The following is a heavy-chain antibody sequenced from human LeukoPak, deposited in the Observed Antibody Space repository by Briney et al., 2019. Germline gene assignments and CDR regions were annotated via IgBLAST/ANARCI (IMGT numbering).Heavy chain of an antibody. J-gene: IGHJ5*02. V-gene: IGHV1-2*02. CDR3: ARAHLIAAAGYNWFDP. CDR1: GYTFIAFY. D-gene: IGHD6-13*01. CDR2: INPNSGAT. Sequence: ASVKVSCKASGYTFIAFYMHWVRQAPGQGLEWMGWINPNSGATNYAQKFQGRVTMTRDTSISTAYMELSRLRSDDTAVYYCARAHLIAAAGYNWFDPWGQGTLVTVSS.